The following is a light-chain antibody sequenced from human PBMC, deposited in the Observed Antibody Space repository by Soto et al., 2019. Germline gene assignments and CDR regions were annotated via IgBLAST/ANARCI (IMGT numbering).Light chain of an antibody. CDR3: QQYDNWSIT. V-gene: IGKV3-15*01. CDR1: HNINSN. Sequence: EVVMTQSPATLSVSPGERATLSCRASHNINSNLAWYQQKPGQAPRLLIYGASTRATGIPARFSGSGSGTEFTLAISSLQSEDFAVYYCQQYDNWSITFGQGTRLEIK. J-gene: IGKJ5*01. CDR2: GAS.